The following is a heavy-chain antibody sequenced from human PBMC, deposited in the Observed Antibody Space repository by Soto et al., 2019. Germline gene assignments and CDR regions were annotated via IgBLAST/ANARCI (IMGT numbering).Heavy chain of an antibody. V-gene: IGHV1-2*02. Sequence: ASVKVSCKASGYTFTGYYMHWVRQAPGQGLEWMGWINPNSGGTNYAQKLQGRVTMTRDPSISTAYMELSRLRSDDTAVYYCARGGALTYYDFWSGYPESFHGMDVWGQGTTVTVSS. CDR3: ARGGALTYYDFWSGYPESFHGMDV. CDR2: INPNSGGT. J-gene: IGHJ6*02. CDR1: GYTFTGYY. D-gene: IGHD3-3*01.